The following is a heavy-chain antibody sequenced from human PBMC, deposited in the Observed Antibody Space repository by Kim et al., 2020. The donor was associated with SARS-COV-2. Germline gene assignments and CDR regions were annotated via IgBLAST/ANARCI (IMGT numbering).Heavy chain of an antibody. D-gene: IGHD1-26*01. J-gene: IGHJ4*02. V-gene: IGHV3-23*01. CDR1: GFTFSSYA. CDR2: IGGNGAGT. CDR3: ARDPSYGVGEC. Sequence: GGSLRLSCAASGFTFSSYAMSWVRQAPGKGLEWVSGIGGNGAGTYYAEPVRGRFTISRDNSKNTLYLQMTSLRAEDTAVYYCARDPSYGVGECWGQGTLVTVSS.